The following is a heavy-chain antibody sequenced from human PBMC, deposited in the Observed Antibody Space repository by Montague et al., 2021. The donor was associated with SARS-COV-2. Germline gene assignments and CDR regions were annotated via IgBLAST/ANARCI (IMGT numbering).Heavy chain of an antibody. CDR3: ARDGSLRFEILIGRRHYYGGLDV. CDR1: GGPISSSSYY. CDR2: IYYSGST. D-gene: IGHD3-9*01. J-gene: IGHJ6*02. V-gene: IGHV4-39*07. Sequence: SETLSLTCTVSGGPISSSSYYWGWIRQPPGKGLEWIGSIYYSGSTYYNPSLKSRVTISVDTSKNQFSLKLSSVTAADTAVYYCARDGSLRFEILIGRRHYYGGLDVWGQGTMVTVSS.